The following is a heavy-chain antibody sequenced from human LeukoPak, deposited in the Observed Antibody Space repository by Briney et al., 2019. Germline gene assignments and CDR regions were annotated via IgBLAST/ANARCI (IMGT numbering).Heavy chain of an antibody. D-gene: IGHD6-19*01. CDR1: GYTFTSYA. CDR3: ARVAPHRRLTSGWYYFDY. J-gene: IGHJ4*02. Sequence: ASVKVSCKASGYTFTSYAMNWVRQAPGQGLEWMGWISGYNGNTKYAQKLQGRVTMTTDTSTSTAYMELRSLRSDDTAVYYCARVAPHRRLTSGWYYFDYWGQGTLVTVSS. CDR2: ISGYNGNT. V-gene: IGHV1-18*01.